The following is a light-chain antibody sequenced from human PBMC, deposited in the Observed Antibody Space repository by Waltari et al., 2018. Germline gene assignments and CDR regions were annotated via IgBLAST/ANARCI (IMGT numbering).Light chain of an antibody. J-gene: IGKJ3*01. CDR2: LTS. Sequence: DIVMTQSPDSLAVSLGERATITCHSSESLLSPSNNMNYLAWYQQGPGQPPRLLIYLTSPRESGVPDRFSGSGSGTDFTLTISSLQTEDVATYFCQQYFRGPISFGPGTKLEMK. V-gene: IGKV4-1*01. CDR3: QQYFRGPIS. CDR1: ESLLSPSNNMNY.